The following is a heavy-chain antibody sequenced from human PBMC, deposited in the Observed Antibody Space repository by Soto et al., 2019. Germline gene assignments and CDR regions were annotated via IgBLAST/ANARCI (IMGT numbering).Heavy chain of an antibody. CDR3: ASSYSSGWYYYYYGMDV. D-gene: IGHD6-19*01. Sequence: QLQLQESGPGLVKPSETLSLTCTVSGGSISSSSYYWGWIRQPPGKGLEWIGSIYYSGSTYYNPSLQSRVTISVDTSKNQFSLKLSSVTAADTAVYYCASSYSSGWYYYYYGMDVWGQGTTVTVSS. CDR1: GGSISSSSYY. V-gene: IGHV4-39*01. J-gene: IGHJ6*02. CDR2: IYYSGST.